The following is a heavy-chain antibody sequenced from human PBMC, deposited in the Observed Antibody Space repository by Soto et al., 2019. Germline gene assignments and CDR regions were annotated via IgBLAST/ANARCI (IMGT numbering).Heavy chain of an antibody. CDR1: GYTFTSYG. CDR2: ISAYNGNT. J-gene: IGHJ4*02. CDR3: ARASSGWHPDY. Sequence: QVQLVQSGAEVKKPGASVKVSCKASGYTFTSYGISWVRQAPGQGLEWMGWISAYNGNTNYAQKLQGRVTMTTDTPTRTAYMELRSRRSDDTAVYYCARASSGWHPDYWGQGTLVTVSS. V-gene: IGHV1-18*01. D-gene: IGHD6-19*01.